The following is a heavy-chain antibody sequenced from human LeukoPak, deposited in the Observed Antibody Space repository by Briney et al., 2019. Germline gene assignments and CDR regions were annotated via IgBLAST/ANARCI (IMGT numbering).Heavy chain of an antibody. V-gene: IGHV3-48*01. J-gene: IGHJ3*02. CDR2: ISSSSSTI. D-gene: IGHD1-26*01. Sequence: PGGSLRLSCAASGFTFNRYSMDWVRQAPGKGLEWVSYISSSSSTIYYADSVKGRFSISRDNAKNSLYLQMNSLRAEDTAVYYCARPQGIMGVTWAFDIWGQGTMVTVSS. CDR3: ARPQGIMGVTWAFDI. CDR1: GFTFNRYS.